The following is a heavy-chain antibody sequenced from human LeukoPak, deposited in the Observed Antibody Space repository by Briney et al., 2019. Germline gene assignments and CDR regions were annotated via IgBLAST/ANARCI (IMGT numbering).Heavy chain of an antibody. CDR3: ARELQENWIDP. J-gene: IGHJ5*02. D-gene: IGHD1-26*01. CDR2: INHSGST. V-gene: IGHV4-34*01. CDR1: GGSFSGYY. Sequence: SETLSLTCAVYGGSFSGYYWSWIRQPPGKGLEWIGEINHSGSTNYNPSLKSRVTISVDTSKNQFSLKLSSVTAADTAVYYCARELQENWIDPWGQGTLVTVSS.